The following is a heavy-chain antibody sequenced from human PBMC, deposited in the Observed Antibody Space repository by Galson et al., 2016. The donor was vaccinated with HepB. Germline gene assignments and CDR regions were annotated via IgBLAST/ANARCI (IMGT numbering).Heavy chain of an antibody. CDR1: GFRLSDYT. V-gene: IGHV3-21*01. J-gene: IGHJ6*02. CDR2: ITGSGSNI. D-gene: IGHD3-10*01. CDR3: AYNQNYGAGVYWFYGMGV. Sequence: SLRLSCAASGFRLSDYTISWVRQAPGKGLEWVASITGSGSNIYYADSMKGRFTISRDNAKTSLYLQMNSLRADDTAVYYCAYNQNYGAGVYWFYGMGVWGQGTTVTVSS.